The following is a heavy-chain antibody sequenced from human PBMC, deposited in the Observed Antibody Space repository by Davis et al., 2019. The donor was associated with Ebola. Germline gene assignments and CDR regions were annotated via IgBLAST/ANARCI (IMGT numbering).Heavy chain of an antibody. CDR1: GFTFRSYA. CDR2: ISGSGGST. V-gene: IGHV3-23*01. D-gene: IGHD3-10*01. Sequence: GESLKISCAASGFTFRSYAMSWVRQAPGKGLEWVSAISGSGGSTYYADSVKGRFTISRDNSKNTLYLQMNSLRAEDTAVFYCARDRFGSGNYYNGRLDYWGQGALVTVSS. J-gene: IGHJ4*02. CDR3: ARDRFGSGNYYNGRLDY.